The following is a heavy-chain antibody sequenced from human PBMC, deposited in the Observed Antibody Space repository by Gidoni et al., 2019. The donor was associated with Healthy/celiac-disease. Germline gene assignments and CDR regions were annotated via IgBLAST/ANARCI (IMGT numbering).Heavy chain of an antibody. CDR3: ARDFISSGWYGRWFDP. Sequence: EVQLVESGGGLVQPGGPRRLSWAASGFTSSSYSMNWVRQAQGKGLEWFSYISSISSTIYYAYSVNGRFTISSDNAKNSLFLQMNSLRAEDTAVYYCARDFISSGWYGRWFDPWGQGTLFTVSS. V-gene: IGHV3-48*01. CDR2: ISSISSTI. J-gene: IGHJ5*02. D-gene: IGHD6-19*01. CDR1: GFTSSSYS.